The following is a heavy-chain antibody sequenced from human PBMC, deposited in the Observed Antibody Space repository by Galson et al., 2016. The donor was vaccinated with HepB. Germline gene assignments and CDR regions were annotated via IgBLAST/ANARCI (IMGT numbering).Heavy chain of an antibody. CDR1: GYDFTGYY. V-gene: IGHV1-2*04. D-gene: IGHD2-15*01. Sequence: QSGAEVKEPGESLRTSCKASGYDFTGYYMHWVRQAPGQGLEWMGWINPYSGGTNYAQKFQGWVTMTRDTSISTAYMELTSLTSDDPAVYYCAIANDYCSGGNCYFDYWGQGTRVTVSS. CDR2: INPYSGGT. J-gene: IGHJ4*02. CDR3: AIANDYCSGGNCYFDY.